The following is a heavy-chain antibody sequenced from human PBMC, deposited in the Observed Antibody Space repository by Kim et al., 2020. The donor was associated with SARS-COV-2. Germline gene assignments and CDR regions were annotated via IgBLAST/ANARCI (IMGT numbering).Heavy chain of an antibody. V-gene: IGHV3-48*03. CDR2: ISGYGEPI. CDR3: VRKALVGFDL. D-gene: IGHD2-15*01. CDR1: GFNFSIYE. Sequence: GGSLRLSCTASGFNFSIYEMNWVRQAPGKGLEWVSYISGYGEPIHYAASVRGRFTMSRDNAQNSLYLQMNSLRADDTALYYCVRKALVGFDL. J-gene: IGHJ2*01.